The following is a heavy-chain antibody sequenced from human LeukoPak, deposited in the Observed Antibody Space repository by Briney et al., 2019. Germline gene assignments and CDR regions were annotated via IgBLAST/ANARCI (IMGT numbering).Heavy chain of an antibody. CDR2: IRSKANSYAT. V-gene: IGHV3-73*01. CDR3: TRPKYLGGSWWFDP. Sequence: GGPLRLSCAASGFTFSNAWMSWVRQAPGKGLEWVGRIRSKANSYATAYAASVKGRFTISRDDSKNTAYLQMNSLKTEDTAVYYCTRPKYLGGSWWFDPWGQGTLVTVSS. CDR1: GFTFSNAW. J-gene: IGHJ5*02. D-gene: IGHD2-2*01.